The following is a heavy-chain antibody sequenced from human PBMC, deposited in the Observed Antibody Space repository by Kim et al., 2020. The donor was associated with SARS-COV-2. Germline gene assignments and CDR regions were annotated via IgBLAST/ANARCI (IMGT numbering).Heavy chain of an antibody. CDR1: GFTFSYYA. Sequence: GGSLRLSCAASGFTFSYYAMHWVRQAPGKGLDWVAFISYDGSNRYYADSVKGRFTISRDNSKNTLYLQMNSLRAEDTAVYYCASPPANLDYDILTGYQYYFDYWGQGTLVTVSS. V-gene: IGHV3-30*04. J-gene: IGHJ4*02. CDR3: ASPPANLDYDILTGYQYYFDY. CDR2: ISYDGSNR. D-gene: IGHD3-9*01.